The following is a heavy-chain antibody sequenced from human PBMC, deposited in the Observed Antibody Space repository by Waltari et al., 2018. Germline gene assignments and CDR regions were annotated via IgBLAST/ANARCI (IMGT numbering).Heavy chain of an antibody. J-gene: IGHJ5*02. V-gene: IGHV4-4*07. Sequence: QVQLQESGPGLVKPSETLSLTCTVSGGSISSYYWSWIRHPAGKGLEWIGRIYTSGSTNYNPSLKSRVTMSVDTSKNQFSLKLSSVTAADTAVYYCARDRNHYDFWSGYYNWFDPWGQGTLVTVSS. CDR1: GGSISSYY. D-gene: IGHD3-3*01. CDR3: ARDRNHYDFWSGYYNWFDP. CDR2: IYTSGST.